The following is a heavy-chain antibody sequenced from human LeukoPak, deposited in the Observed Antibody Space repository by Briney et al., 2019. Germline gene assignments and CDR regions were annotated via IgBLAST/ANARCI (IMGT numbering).Heavy chain of an antibody. CDR3: ARDHIVVVPAANAPLFDY. V-gene: IGHV1-18*01. CDR1: GYTFTSYG. D-gene: IGHD2-2*01. CDR2: ISAYNGNT. Sequence: ASVKVSCKASGYTFTSYGISWVRQAPGQGLEWMGWISAYNGNTNYAQKLQGRVTMTTDTSTSTAYMELRSLRSDDTAVYYCARDHIVVVPAANAPLFDYWGQGALVTVSS. J-gene: IGHJ4*02.